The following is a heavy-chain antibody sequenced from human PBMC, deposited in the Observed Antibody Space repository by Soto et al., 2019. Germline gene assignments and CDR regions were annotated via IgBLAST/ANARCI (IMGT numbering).Heavy chain of an antibody. J-gene: IGHJ4*01. CDR2: LNYSGST. D-gene: IGHD1-7*01. Sequence: LETLSLTRTGSGGSISRYYWIWFRQPPGKELEWIGYLNYSGSTNYNPSLKSRFTISVDTSKNQFSLKVSCVTAADTAVFFCARYCAESHQLLSLRGRGTLVHGSS. V-gene: IGHV4-59*01. CDR3: ARYCAESHQLLSL. CDR1: GGSISRYY.